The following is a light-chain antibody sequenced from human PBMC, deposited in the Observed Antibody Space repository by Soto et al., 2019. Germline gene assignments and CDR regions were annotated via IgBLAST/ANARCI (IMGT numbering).Light chain of an antibody. Sequence: QSALTQPPSASGSPGQSVTISCTGTSSDIGNYDYVSWYQQHPDKAPKLMIYEVSKLPSGVSDRFSGSKSGNTASLTVSGLQAEDEADYYCSSYAGSNKFVIFGGGTKLTVL. CDR3: SSYAGSNKFVI. V-gene: IGLV2-8*01. CDR1: SSDIGNYDY. J-gene: IGLJ2*01. CDR2: EVS.